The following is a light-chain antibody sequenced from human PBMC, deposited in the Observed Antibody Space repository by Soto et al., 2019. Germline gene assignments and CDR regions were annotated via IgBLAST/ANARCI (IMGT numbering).Light chain of an antibody. CDR1: SSNIGAGYD. CDR2: GNS. Sequence: QSVLTQPPSVSGAPGQRVTISCTGSSSNIGAGYDVHWYQHRPGTPPKLLIFGNSNRPSGVPVPDRFSGSKSGNTASLSVSGLQAEDEADYYCCTYADGNIFVFGTGTKVTVL. CDR3: CTYADGNIFV. J-gene: IGLJ1*01. V-gene: IGLV1-40*01.